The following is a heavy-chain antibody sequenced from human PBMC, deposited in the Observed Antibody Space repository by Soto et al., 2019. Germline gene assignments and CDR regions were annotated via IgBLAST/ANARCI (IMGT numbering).Heavy chain of an antibody. D-gene: IGHD6-19*01. Sequence: PSETLSLTCAVYGGSFSGYYWSWIRQPPGKGLEWIGEINHSGSTNYNPSLKSRVTISVDTSKNQFSLKLSSVTAADTAVYYCDSSAPRYSYYYYGMDVWGQGTTVTVSS. V-gene: IGHV4-34*01. CDR2: INHSGST. J-gene: IGHJ6*02. CDR1: GGSFSGYY. CDR3: DSSAPRYSYYYYGMDV.